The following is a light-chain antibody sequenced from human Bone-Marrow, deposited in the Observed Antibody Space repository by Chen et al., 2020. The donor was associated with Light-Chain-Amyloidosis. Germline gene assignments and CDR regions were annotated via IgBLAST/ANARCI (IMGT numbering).Light chain of an antibody. Sequence: SYQLPQPPSVSVTPGQTARINCSGDDLPTKYAYWYQQKPGQAPVLVIHRDTERPSGSSERFSGSSSGTTATLTISGVQAEDEADYHCQSADSSGTYEVIFGGGTKLTVL. V-gene: IGLV3-25*03. CDR2: RDT. CDR3: QSADSSGTYEVI. CDR1: DLPTKY. J-gene: IGLJ2*01.